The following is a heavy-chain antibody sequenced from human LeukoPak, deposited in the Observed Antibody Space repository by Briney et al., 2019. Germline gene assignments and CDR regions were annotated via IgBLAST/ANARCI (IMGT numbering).Heavy chain of an antibody. Sequence: GGSLRLSWATDGFIFSTEALSWVRQAPGKGLEWASSISGSGGSTYHADSVKGRFTISRDSSKNTLYLQMNSLRAEDTAIYYCARVIRAAPGKGYFDYWGQGTLVTVSS. CDR2: ISGSGGST. D-gene: IGHD6-13*01. V-gene: IGHV3-23*01. CDR3: ARVIRAAPGKGYFDY. J-gene: IGHJ4*02. CDR1: GFIFSTEA.